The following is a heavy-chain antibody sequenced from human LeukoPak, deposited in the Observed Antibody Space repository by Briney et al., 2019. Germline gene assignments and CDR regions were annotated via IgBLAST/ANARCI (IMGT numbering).Heavy chain of an antibody. J-gene: IGHJ4*02. V-gene: IGHV3-48*03. CDR1: GFTFSSYG. CDR2: TTSSGSTK. Sequence: GGSLRLSCAASGFTFSSYGMNWVRQAPGKGLEWVSYTTSSGSTKHNADSVKGRFTISRDNAKNSLYLQMNSLRAEDTAVYYCARGRVYFDYWGQGTLVTVSS. CDR3: ARGRVYFDY.